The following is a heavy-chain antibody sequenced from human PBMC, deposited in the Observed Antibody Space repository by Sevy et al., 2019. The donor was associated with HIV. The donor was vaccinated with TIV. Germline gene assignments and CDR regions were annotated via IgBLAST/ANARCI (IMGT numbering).Heavy chain of an antibody. J-gene: IGHJ5*02. D-gene: IGHD6-6*01. CDR1: GFTFSSYG. Sequence: GESLKISCAASGFTFSSYGMHWVRQAPGKGLEWVAFIQYDGSNKYYADSVKGRFTVSRDSSKNTLYLQLNSLRGDDTAVYYCAKDGTGFVAAPYNWFDPWGQGTLVTVSS. CDR2: IQYDGSNK. V-gene: IGHV3-30*02. CDR3: AKDGTGFVAAPYNWFDP.